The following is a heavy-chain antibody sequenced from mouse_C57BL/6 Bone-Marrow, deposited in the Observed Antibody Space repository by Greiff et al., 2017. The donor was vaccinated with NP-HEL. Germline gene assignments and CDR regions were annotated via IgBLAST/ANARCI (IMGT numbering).Heavy chain of an antibody. V-gene: IGHV5-6*01. Sequence: EVQWVESGGDLVKPGGSLKLSCAASGFTFSSYGMSWVRQTPDKRLEWVATISSGGSYTYYPDSVKGRFTISRDNAKNTLYLQMSSLKSEDTAMYYCARRDYGAWFAYWGQGTLVTVSA. J-gene: IGHJ3*01. CDR2: ISSGGSYT. CDR3: ARRDYGAWFAY. D-gene: IGHD1-1*01. CDR1: GFTFSSYG.